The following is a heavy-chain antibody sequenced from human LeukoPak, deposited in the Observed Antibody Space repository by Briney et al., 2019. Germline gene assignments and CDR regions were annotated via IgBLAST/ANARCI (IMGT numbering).Heavy chain of an antibody. Sequence: PSETLPLICTLSGGSISTYYWSWLRQPPGKGLEWIGYIYHSGSTNYNPSLKSRVTISVDTSKNQFSLKLSSVTAADTAVYYCARGGGYAGPIGYWGQGALVTVSS. J-gene: IGHJ4*02. D-gene: IGHD5-12*01. CDR3: ARGGGYAGPIGY. V-gene: IGHV4-59*01. CDR2: IYHSGST. CDR1: GGSISTYY.